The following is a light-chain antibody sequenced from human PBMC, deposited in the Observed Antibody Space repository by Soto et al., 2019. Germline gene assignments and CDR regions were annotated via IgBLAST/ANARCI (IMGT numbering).Light chain of an antibody. CDR1: QSLNNRY. CDR2: DAS. Sequence: EIVLTQSPGTLSLSPGERASLSCRASQSLNNRYLAWYQQTPGQAPRLLMYDASNRATGIPDRFSGSGSGTDFTLTISRLEPEDFAVYYCQHYSNTPGTFGQGTKGEIK. CDR3: QHYSNTPGT. V-gene: IGKV3-20*01. J-gene: IGKJ1*01.